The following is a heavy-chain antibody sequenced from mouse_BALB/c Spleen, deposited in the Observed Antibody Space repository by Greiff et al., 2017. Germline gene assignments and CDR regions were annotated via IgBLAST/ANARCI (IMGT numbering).Heavy chain of an antibody. CDR1: GYAFSSSW. D-gene: IGHD2-3*01. V-gene: IGHV1-82*01. J-gene: IGHJ4*01. CDR3: ARSGYYEVAMDY. CDR2: IYPGDGDT. Sequence: VQLQQSGPELVKPGASVKISCKASGYAFSSSWMNWVKQRPGQGLEWIGRIYPGDGDTNYNGKFKGKATLTADKSSSTAYMQLSSLTSVDSAVYFCARSGYYEVAMDYWGQGTSVTVSS.